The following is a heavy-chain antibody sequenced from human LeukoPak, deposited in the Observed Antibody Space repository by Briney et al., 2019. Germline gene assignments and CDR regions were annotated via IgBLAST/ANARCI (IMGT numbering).Heavy chain of an antibody. D-gene: IGHD3-10*01. CDR3: ARPGGSGSYRSDAFDI. V-gene: IGHV4-39*07. Sequence: SETLSLTCTVSGGSISSSSYYWGWIRQPPGKGLEWIGSIYYSGSTYYNPSLKSRVTISVDTSKNQFSLKLSSVTAADTAVYYCARPGGSGSYRSDAFDIWGQGTMVTVSS. CDR2: IYYSGST. CDR1: GGSISSSSYY. J-gene: IGHJ3*02.